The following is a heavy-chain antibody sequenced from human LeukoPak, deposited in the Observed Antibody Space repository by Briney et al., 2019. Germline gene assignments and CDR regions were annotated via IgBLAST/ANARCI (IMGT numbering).Heavy chain of an antibody. D-gene: IGHD6-13*01. Sequence: GGSLRLSCAASGFTFNTYAMSWVRQAPGKGLEWVSSNSGSGGSTYYADSVEGRFTISRDNSKNAVFLQVNSLRAEDMAIYYCARGASSWEYTTFWGQGTIVTVSS. CDR1: GFTFNTYA. CDR2: NSGSGGST. V-gene: IGHV3-23*01. CDR3: ARGASSWEYTTF. J-gene: IGHJ3*01.